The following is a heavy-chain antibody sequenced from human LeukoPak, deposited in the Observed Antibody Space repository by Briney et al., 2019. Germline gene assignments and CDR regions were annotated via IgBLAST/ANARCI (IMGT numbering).Heavy chain of an antibody. D-gene: IGHD6-25*01. V-gene: IGHV3-30*04. CDR3: ARDQSSGWGFDY. Sequence: PGGSLRLSCVASGFTFSSYTIHWVRQAPGKGLEWVAVISYDGSNKHYADSVKGRFTISRDNSKNTLYLQMNSLRAEDAAMYYCARDQSSGWGFDYWGQGTLVTVSS. J-gene: IGHJ4*02. CDR1: GFTFSSYT. CDR2: ISYDGSNK.